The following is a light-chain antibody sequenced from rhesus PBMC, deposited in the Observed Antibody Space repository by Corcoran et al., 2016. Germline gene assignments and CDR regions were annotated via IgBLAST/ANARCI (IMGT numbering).Light chain of an antibody. CDR2: GAT. J-gene: IGKJ2*01. CDR1: QSVSSY. Sequence: EIVMTQSPATLSLSPGERATLSCRASQSVSSYVAWYQQKPEQAPRLLHHGATSRATDIPDRFSGSGSGTDFTLTISSLGPEDFAVYCCQQYSNWPYSFGQGTKVEIK. V-gene: IGKV3S9*01. CDR3: QQYSNWPYS.